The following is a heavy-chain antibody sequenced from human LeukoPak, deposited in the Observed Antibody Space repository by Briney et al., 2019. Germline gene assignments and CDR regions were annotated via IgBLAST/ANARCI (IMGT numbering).Heavy chain of an antibody. CDR1: GFTFSGYA. J-gene: IGHJ4*02. CDR2: ISGSGGST. Sequence: GGSLRLSCAASGFTFSGYAMSWVRQAPGKGLEWVSAISGSGGSTYYADSVKGRFTISRDNSKNTLYLQMNSLRAEDTAVYYCAKDWGRYCSSTSCYGGGVFDYWGQGTLVTVSS. CDR3: AKDWGRYCSSTSCYGGGVFDY. D-gene: IGHD2-2*01. V-gene: IGHV3-23*01.